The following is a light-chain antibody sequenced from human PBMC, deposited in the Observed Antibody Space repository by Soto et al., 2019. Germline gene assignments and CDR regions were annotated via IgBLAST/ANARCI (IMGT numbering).Light chain of an antibody. CDR3: MQGLHGPWT. Sequence: DVVMTQSPLSLPVTPGEPASISWRSSQSLLHSNGNTYLDWYLQKPGQSPQLLIYLSFNRASGVPDRFSGSGTGTDFTLKISRVEAEDVGVYYCMQGLHGPWTFGQGTKVEIK. J-gene: IGKJ1*01. CDR2: LSF. CDR1: QSLLHSNGNTY. V-gene: IGKV2-28*01.